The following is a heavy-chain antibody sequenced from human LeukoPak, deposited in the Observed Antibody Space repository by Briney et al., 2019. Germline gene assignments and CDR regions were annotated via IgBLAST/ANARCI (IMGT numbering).Heavy chain of an antibody. CDR1: GDSVSSNSAA. D-gene: IGHD5-18*01. V-gene: IGHV6-1*01. CDR3: ARVIGYSYGLLDY. J-gene: IGHJ4*02. Sequence: ASQTLSLTCAISGDSVSSNSAAWNWIRQSPSRGLEWLGRTYYRSKWYTDYAVSVKSRITVNPDTSKNQFSLQLNSVTPEDTAVYYCARVIGYSYGLLDYWGQGTLVTVSS. CDR2: TYYRSKWYT.